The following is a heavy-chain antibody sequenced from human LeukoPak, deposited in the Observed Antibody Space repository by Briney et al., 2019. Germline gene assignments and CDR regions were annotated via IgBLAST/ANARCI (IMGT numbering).Heavy chain of an antibody. CDR1: GFTFSSYA. Sequence: PGGSLRLSCAASGFTFSSYAMSWVRQAPGKGLEWVSAISGSGGSTYYADSVKGRFTISRDNSKNTLYLQMNSLRAEDTAVYYCAKVKWELLWSGGHWYFDLWGRGTLVTVSS. D-gene: IGHD1-26*01. V-gene: IGHV3-23*01. J-gene: IGHJ2*01. CDR2: ISGSGGST. CDR3: AKVKWELLWSGGHWYFDL.